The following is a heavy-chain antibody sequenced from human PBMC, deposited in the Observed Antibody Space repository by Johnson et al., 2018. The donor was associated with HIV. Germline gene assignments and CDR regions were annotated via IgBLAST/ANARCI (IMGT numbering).Heavy chain of an antibody. CDR1: GFTFSDYY. D-gene: IGHD2-2*01. J-gene: IGHJ3*02. CDR2: ISGSGGST. V-gene: IGHV3-23*04. Sequence: EVQLVESGGGLVKPGGSLRLSCAASGFTFSDYYMSWIRQAPGKGLEWVSAISGSGGSTYYADSVKGRFTISRDNSKNTLYLQMNSLRGEDTAVYYCARPEINCSSTSCQKAGAFDIWGQGTLVTVSS. CDR3: ARPEINCSSTSCQKAGAFDI.